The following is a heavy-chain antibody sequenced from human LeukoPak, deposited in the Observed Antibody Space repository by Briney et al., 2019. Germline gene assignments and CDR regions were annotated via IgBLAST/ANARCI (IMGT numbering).Heavy chain of an antibody. CDR2: INHSGST. CDR1: GGSFSGYY. CDR3: ASLFYDRDP. V-gene: IGHV4-34*01. J-gene: IGHJ5*02. D-gene: IGHD3-16*01. Sequence: KTSETLSLTCAVYGGSFSGYYWSWIRQPPGKGLEWIGEINHSGSTNYNPSLKSRVTISVDTSKNQLSLKLSSVTAADTAVYYCASLFYDRDPWGQGTLVTVSS.